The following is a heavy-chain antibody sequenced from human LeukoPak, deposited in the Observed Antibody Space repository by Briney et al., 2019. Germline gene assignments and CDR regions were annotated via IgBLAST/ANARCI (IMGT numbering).Heavy chain of an antibody. CDR2: INSDGSST. CDR1: EFTFSNHW. CDR3: AREKSAWDAPDAFDL. V-gene: IGHV3-74*01. J-gene: IGHJ3*01. D-gene: IGHD1-26*01. Sequence: GGSLRLSCADSEFTFSNHWMHWVRQVPGKGLVWVSRINSDGSSTSYADSVKGRFTISRDNAKNTLYLQMNSLRAEDTAVYYCAREKSAWDAPDAFDLWGQGIMVTVSS.